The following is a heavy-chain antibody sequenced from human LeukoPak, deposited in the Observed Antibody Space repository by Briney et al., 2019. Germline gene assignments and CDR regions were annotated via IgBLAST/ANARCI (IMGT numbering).Heavy chain of an antibody. Sequence: SETLSLTCIVSGGSISSRSYYWGWIRQPPGKGLEWIGSIYYSGSTYYNPSLKSRVTISVDTSKNQFSLKLSSVTAADTAVYYCARHFYCSSTSCSHYFDLWGQGTLVTVSS. CDR1: GGSISSRSYY. V-gene: IGHV4-39*01. D-gene: IGHD2-2*01. J-gene: IGHJ4*02. CDR2: IYYSGST. CDR3: ARHFYCSSTSCSHYFDL.